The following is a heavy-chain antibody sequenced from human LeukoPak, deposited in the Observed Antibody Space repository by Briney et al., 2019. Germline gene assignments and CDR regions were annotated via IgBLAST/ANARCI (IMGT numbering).Heavy chain of an antibody. D-gene: IGHD6-19*01. CDR3: ASSTGWYEGFDY. J-gene: IGHJ4*02. Sequence: GGSLRLSCAASGFTFSSYAMSWVRQAPGKGLEWVSAISGSGDNTYYADSVKGRFTISRDNSKNTLYLQMNSLRAEDTAIYYCASSTGWYEGFDYWGQGTLVTVSS. CDR2: ISGSGDNT. V-gene: IGHV3-23*01. CDR1: GFTFSSYA.